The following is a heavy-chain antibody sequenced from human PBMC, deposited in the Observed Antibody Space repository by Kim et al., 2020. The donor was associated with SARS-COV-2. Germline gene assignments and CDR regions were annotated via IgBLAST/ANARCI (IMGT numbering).Heavy chain of an antibody. D-gene: IGHD5-18*01. V-gene: IGHV1-2*02. CDR1: GYTFTGYY. J-gene: IGHJ6*02. Sequence: ASVKVSCKASGYTFTGYYMHWVRQAPGQGLEWMGWINPNSGGTNYAQKFQGRVTMTRDTSISTAYMELSRLRSDDTAVYYCARGVPGYSYGYGGMDVWGQGTTVTVSS. CDR2: INPNSGGT. CDR3: ARGVPGYSYGYGGMDV.